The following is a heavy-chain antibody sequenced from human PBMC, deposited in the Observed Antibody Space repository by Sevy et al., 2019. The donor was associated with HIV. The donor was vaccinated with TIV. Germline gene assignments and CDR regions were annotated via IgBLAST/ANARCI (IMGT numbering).Heavy chain of an antibody. CDR1: GYTFTSYD. J-gene: IGHJ4*02. V-gene: IGHV1-8*01. CDR2: MNPNSGNT. D-gene: IGHD1-1*01. Sequence: ASVKVSCKASGYTFTSYDINWVRQATGQGLEWMGWMNPNSGNTGYAQKFQGRVTMTRNTSISTAYMELSSLRSADTAIYYCARDQGTTSPRFPYYWSQGILVTVSS. CDR3: ARDQGTTSPRFPYY.